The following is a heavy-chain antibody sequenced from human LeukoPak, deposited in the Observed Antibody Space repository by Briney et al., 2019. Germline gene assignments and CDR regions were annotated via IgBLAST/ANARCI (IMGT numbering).Heavy chain of an antibody. Sequence: SETLSLTCTVSGGSINSGDYHWGWIRQPPGKGLEWIGSTYYQPSLKSRVSISVDISKNQFSLKLSSVTAADTAVHYCARGPTVTTDYWGQGTLVTVSS. D-gene: IGHD4-17*01. V-gene: IGHV4-30-4*01. CDR2: ST. CDR1: GGSINSGDYH. CDR3: ARGPTVTTDY. J-gene: IGHJ4*02.